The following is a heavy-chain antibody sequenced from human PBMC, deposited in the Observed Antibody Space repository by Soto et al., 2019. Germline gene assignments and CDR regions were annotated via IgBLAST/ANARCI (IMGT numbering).Heavy chain of an antibody. CDR3: AKDQESYSSSSTTLFDY. D-gene: IGHD6-6*01. Sequence: GGSLRLSCAASGFTFSSYAMSWVRQAPGKGLEWVSAISGSGGSTYYADSVKGRFTISRDNSKNTLYLQMNSLRAEDTAVYYCAKDQESYSSSSTTLFDYWGQGTLVTVSS. CDR2: ISGSGGST. V-gene: IGHV3-23*01. J-gene: IGHJ4*02. CDR1: GFTFSSYA.